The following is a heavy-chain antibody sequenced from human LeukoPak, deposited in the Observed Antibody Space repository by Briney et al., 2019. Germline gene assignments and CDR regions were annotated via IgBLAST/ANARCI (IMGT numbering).Heavy chain of an antibody. CDR1: GYTFTSYG. D-gene: IGHD2-2*01. V-gene: IGHV1-69*13. Sequence: ASVKVSCKASGYTFTSYGISWVRQAPGQGLEWMGGIIPIFGTANYAQKFQGRVTITADESTSTAYMELSSLRSEDTAVYYCARAQGYCSSTSCYHDAFDIWGQGTMVTVSS. CDR3: ARAQGYCSSTSCYHDAFDI. J-gene: IGHJ3*02. CDR2: IIPIFGTA.